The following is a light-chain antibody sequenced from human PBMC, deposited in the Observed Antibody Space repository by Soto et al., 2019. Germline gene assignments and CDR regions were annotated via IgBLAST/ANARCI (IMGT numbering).Light chain of an antibody. CDR3: SSYTSSNTPFV. Sequence: QSVLTQPASVSGSPGQSITISCTGTITDIGAYNYVSWYQQHPGKAPKLLIYGVSSRPSGVSNRFSGSKSGNAAYLTISGLQAEDESDYYCSSYTSSNTPFVFGTGTKGTVL. CDR1: ITDIGAYNY. CDR2: GVS. J-gene: IGLJ1*01. V-gene: IGLV2-14*01.